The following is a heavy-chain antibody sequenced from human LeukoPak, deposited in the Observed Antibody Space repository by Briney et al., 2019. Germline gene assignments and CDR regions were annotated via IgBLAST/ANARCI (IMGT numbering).Heavy chain of an antibody. CDR3: ARKVVPAAIWYYFDY. CDR1: GFTFSSYS. Sequence: PGGSLRLSCAASGFTFSSYSMNWVRQAPGKGLEWVSSISSSSSYIYYADSVKGRFTISRDNAKNSLYLQKNSLRAEDTAVYYCARKVVPAAIWYYFDYWGQGTLATVSS. CDR2: ISSSSSYI. V-gene: IGHV3-21*01. J-gene: IGHJ4*02. D-gene: IGHD2-2*01.